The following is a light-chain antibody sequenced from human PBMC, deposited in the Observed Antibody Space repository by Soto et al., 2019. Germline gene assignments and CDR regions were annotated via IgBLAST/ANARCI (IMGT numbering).Light chain of an antibody. CDR3: AAWDDSLNAML. CDR1: TSNVGRNA. J-gene: IGLJ3*02. CDR2: LNN. Sequence: QSVLTQPPSASGTPGQSVTISCSGGTSNVGRNAVNWYQQFPGPAPRLLIHLNNQRPSGVPARFSASKSGTSASLAISGLQSEDEADYYCAAWDDSLNAMLFGGGTKLTVL. V-gene: IGLV1-44*01.